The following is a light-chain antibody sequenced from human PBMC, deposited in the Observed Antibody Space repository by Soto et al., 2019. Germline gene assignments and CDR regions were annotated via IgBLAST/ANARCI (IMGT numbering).Light chain of an antibody. CDR2: DDG. CDR1: DIESKT. Sequence: SYELAQPPSVSVAPGQTARITCGGSDIESKTVHWYQQKPGQAPVLVVFDDGARPSGIPERFSGSNSGNTATLTISWVEDGDEADYYCQVWYSSSDLLYVFGTVPKVTVL. V-gene: IGLV3-21*02. J-gene: IGLJ1*01. CDR3: QVWYSSSDLLYV.